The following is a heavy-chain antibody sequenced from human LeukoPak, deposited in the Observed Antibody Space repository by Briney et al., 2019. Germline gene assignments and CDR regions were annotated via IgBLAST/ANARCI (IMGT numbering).Heavy chain of an antibody. Sequence: KTSETLSLTCAVSGGSISSGGYSWSWIRQPPGKGLEWIGYIYHSGSTYYNPSLKSRVTISVDRSKNQFSLKLRSVTAADTAVYYCARGGIVRYFDWLLAQPFDYWGQGTLVTVSS. D-gene: IGHD3-9*01. CDR2: IYHSGST. J-gene: IGHJ4*02. CDR1: GGSISSGGYS. V-gene: IGHV4-30-2*01. CDR3: ARGGIVRYFDWLLAQPFDY.